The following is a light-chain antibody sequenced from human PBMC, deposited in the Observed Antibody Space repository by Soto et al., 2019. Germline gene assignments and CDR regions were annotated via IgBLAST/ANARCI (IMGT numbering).Light chain of an antibody. V-gene: IGLV1-44*01. CDR1: SSNIGSNT. CDR3: AAWDGSLKAVV. CDR2: NHD. J-gene: IGLJ2*01. Sequence: QSVLTQPPSASGTPGQRVTISCSGSSSNIGSNTVNWYQQLPGTAPKLLVFNHDQRPSGVPDRFSGSKSGTSASLAISGLQSEDEADYYCAAWDGSLKAVVFGGGTKLTVL.